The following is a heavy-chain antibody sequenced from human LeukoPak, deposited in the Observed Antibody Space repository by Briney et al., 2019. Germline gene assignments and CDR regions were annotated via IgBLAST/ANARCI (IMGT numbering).Heavy chain of an antibody. V-gene: IGHV4-4*07. CDR2: MYSSGST. Sequence: PSETLSLTCTVSGGSISTHYWNWIRQPAGKGLEWIGRMYSSGSTNYNPSLKSRLTMSVDTSNNQFSLKLSSVTAADTAVYYCARERVSVRTYDYWGQGTLVTVSS. CDR3: ARERVSVRTYDY. CDR1: GGSISTHY. J-gene: IGHJ4*02. D-gene: IGHD4-17*01.